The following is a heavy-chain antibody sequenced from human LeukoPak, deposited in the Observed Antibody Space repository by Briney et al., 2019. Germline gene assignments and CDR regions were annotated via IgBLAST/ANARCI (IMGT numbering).Heavy chain of an antibody. J-gene: IGHJ5*02. Sequence: GGSLRLSCAASGFTFSAYSINWVRQAPGKGLEWVSYISGPSTNIYYADSVKGRFTISRDNAKNSLYLEMNSLRVEDTAVYYCVRDLDNFPSGGFDPWGQGTLVTVSS. V-gene: IGHV3-48*01. CDR2: ISGPSTNI. D-gene: IGHD1-20*01. CDR1: GFTFSAYS. CDR3: VRDLDNFPSGGFDP.